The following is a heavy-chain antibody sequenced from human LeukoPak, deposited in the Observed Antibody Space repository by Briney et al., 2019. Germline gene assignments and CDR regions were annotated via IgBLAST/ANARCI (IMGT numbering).Heavy chain of an antibody. D-gene: IGHD5-12*01. Sequence: GGSLRLSCAASGFTFTSFTINWVRQAPGKGLEWVSSISSVSDYIYYADSVRGRFTISRDNAKNSLYPQMNSLRAEDTAVYYCARSGYSGYGCFDYWGQGALVIVSS. CDR1: GFTFTSFT. V-gene: IGHV3-21*01. J-gene: IGHJ4*02. CDR2: ISSVSDYI. CDR3: ARSGYSGYGCFDY.